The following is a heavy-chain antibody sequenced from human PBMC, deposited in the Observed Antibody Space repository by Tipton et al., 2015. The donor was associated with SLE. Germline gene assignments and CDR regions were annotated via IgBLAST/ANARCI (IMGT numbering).Heavy chain of an antibody. CDR1: GFIFSSYD. V-gene: IGHV3-21*01. CDR3: ARALYSSYYYFDY. Sequence: SLRLSCAASGFIFSSYDMNWVRQAPGKGLEWVSSISSNKNYIYYADAVKGRFTISRDNAKNSLYLQMNSLRAEDTAVYYCARALYSSYYYFDYWGQGTLVTVSS. D-gene: IGHD6-6*01. CDR2: ISSNKNYI. J-gene: IGHJ4*02.